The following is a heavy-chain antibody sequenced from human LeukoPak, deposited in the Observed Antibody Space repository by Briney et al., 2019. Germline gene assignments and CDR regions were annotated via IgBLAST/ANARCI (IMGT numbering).Heavy chain of an antibody. J-gene: IGHJ4*02. V-gene: IGHV4-4*07. D-gene: IGHD2-15*01. CDR2: MYTSGST. CDR1: GGSISSYY. Sequence: SETLSLTCTVSGGSISSYYWSWIRQPAGKGLEWIGHMYTSGSTNYNPSLRSRVTMSVDRSKNQFSLKLSSVTAADTAVYYCARAWTRLYYFDYWGQGTLVTVSS. CDR3: ARAWTRLYYFDY.